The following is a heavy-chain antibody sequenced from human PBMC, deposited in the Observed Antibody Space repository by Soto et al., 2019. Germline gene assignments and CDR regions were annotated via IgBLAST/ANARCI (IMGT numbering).Heavy chain of an antibody. Sequence: LSLTCAVYGGSFSGYYWSWIRQPPGKGLEWIGEINHSGSTNYNPSLKSRVTISVDTSKNQFSLKLSSVTAADTAVYYCAGRLGYCSGGSCYLYYYYGMDVWGQGTTVTVSS. J-gene: IGHJ6*02. CDR2: INHSGST. CDR3: AGRLGYCSGGSCYLYYYYGMDV. CDR1: GGSFSGYY. D-gene: IGHD2-15*01. V-gene: IGHV4-34*01.